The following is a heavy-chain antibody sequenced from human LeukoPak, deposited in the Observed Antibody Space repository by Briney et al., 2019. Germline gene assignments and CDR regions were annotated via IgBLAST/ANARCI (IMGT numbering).Heavy chain of an antibody. CDR1: GNTFTGNY. J-gene: IGHJ3*02. V-gene: IGHV1-2*02. CDR2: INPNSGGT. D-gene: IGHD3-3*01. CDR3: ARGPRITIFGVVMANDAFDI. Sequence: ASVKVSCKASGNTFTGNYMHWVRQAPGQGLEWMGWINPNSGGTNYAQKFQGRVTMTRDTSSSTAYMELSRLRFDDTVVYYCARGPRITIFGVVMANDAFDIWGQGTMVTVSS.